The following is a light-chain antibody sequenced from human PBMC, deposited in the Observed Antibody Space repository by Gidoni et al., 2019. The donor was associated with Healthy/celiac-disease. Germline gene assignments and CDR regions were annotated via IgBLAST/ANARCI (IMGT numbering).Light chain of an antibody. Sequence: IQMTQSPVSLSASVGDRVTITCRASQSISSYLNWYQQKPGKAPKLLIYAASSLQSGVPSRFSGSGSGTDFTLTISSLQPEDFATYYCQQSYSSWTFGQGTKVEIK. CDR1: QSISSY. CDR2: AAS. V-gene: IGKV1-39*01. J-gene: IGKJ1*01. CDR3: QQSYSSWT.